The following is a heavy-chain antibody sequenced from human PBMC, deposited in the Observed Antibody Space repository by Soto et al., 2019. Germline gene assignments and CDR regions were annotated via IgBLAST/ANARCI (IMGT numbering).Heavy chain of an antibody. Sequence: EMELVESGGGLVQAGGSVRVSCGVSEFTSSDHYMDWVRQAPGKGLEWVGRTANKRSRYTTEYAASVKGRFIISRDDSKNSVYLQMNSLKIEETAVYYCARAGFGHGLDVWGQGTTVTVSS. CDR2: TANKRSRYTT. J-gene: IGHJ6*02. V-gene: IGHV3-72*01. CDR1: EFTSSDHY. D-gene: IGHD3-16*01. CDR3: ARAGFGHGLDV.